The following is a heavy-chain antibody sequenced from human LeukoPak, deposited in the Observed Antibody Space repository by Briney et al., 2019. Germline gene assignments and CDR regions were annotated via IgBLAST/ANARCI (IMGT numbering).Heavy chain of an antibody. CDR1: GYILTNYG. D-gene: IGHD5-12*01. J-gene: IGHJ4*02. CDR2: INTCNGET. CDR3: ARGRLGVSGYKDYLDY. V-gene: IGHV1-18*01. Sequence: ASVKVSCSSSGYILTNYGIYWVRQAPGQGLEWMGWINTCNGETDYAQNFQGRVTMTTDTSTSTAYMDLRSLTSDDTAVYYCARGRLGVSGYKDYLDYWGQGTLVTVSS.